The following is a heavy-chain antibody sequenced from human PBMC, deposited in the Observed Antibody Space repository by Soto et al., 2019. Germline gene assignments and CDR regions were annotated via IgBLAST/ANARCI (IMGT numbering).Heavy chain of an antibody. Sequence: QLQLQESGPGLVKPSETLSLTCTVSGGSISSSSYYWGWIRQPPGKGLEWIGSIYYSGSTYYNPSLKSRVTISVDTSKNQFSLNLSSVTAADTAVYYCASDQSIAAAGGFDYWGQGTLVTVSS. CDR1: GGSISSSSYY. V-gene: IGHV4-39*01. CDR3: ASDQSIAAAGGFDY. J-gene: IGHJ4*02. D-gene: IGHD6-13*01. CDR2: IYYSGST.